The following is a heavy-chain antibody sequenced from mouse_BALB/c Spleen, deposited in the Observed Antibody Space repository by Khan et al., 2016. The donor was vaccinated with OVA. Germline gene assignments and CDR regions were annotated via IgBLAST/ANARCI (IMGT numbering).Heavy chain of an antibody. Sequence: EVELVESGPGLVKPSQSLSLTCTVTGYSITSDYAWNWIRQFPGNKLEWMGYISYSGSTTYNPSLKSRISITRDTSKDQFFLQLKSVTSEDTAPYYCASGLGRYHAMDYWGQGTSVTGSS. CDR2: ISYSGST. J-gene: IGHJ4*01. CDR1: GYSITSDYA. V-gene: IGHV3-2*02. CDR3: ASGLGRYHAMDY. D-gene: IGHD4-1*01.